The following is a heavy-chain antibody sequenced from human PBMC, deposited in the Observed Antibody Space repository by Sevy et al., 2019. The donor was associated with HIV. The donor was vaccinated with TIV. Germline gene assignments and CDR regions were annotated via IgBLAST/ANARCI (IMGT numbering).Heavy chain of an antibody. CDR3: ARVDSLERHYYYYMDV. D-gene: IGHD3-9*01. CDR1: GFTFSSYW. J-gene: IGHJ6*03. CDR2: IKQDGSEK. V-gene: IGHV3-7*01. Sequence: GGSLRLSCAASGFTFSSYWMSWVRQAPGKGLEWVANIKQDGSEKYYVDSVKGRFTISRDNAKNSLYLQMNSLRAEDTAVYYCARVDSLERHYYYYMDVWDKGTTVTVSS.